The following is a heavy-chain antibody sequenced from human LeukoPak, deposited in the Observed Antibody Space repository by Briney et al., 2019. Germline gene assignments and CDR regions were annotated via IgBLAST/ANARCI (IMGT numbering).Heavy chain of an antibody. CDR1: GFTFSSYG. CDR3: AKSRLRYFDWLPSWDFDY. J-gene: IGHJ4*02. D-gene: IGHD3-9*01. CDR2: ISGSGGST. Sequence: GGTLRLSCAASGFTFSSYGMSWVRQAPGKGLEWVSAISGSGGSTYYADSVKGRFTISRDNSKNTLYLQMNSLRAEDTAVYYCAKSRLRYFDWLPSWDFDYWGQGTLVTVSS. V-gene: IGHV3-23*01.